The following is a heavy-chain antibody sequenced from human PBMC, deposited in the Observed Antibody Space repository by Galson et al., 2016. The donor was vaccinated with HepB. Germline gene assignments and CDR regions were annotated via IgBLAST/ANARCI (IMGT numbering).Heavy chain of an antibody. CDR3: ARDTLKLAYNDILTGYYNWFDP. CDR2: INPNSGGT. J-gene: IGHJ5*02. CDR1: GYTFTDYY. D-gene: IGHD3-9*01. Sequence: SVKVSCKASGYTFTDYYMHWVRQAPGQGLDWMGWINPNSGGTKYAQRFQGRLTLTTDTSTSKAFMELQSLKSDDTAVYYCARDTLKLAYNDILTGYYNWFDPWGQGTLVTVSS. V-gene: IGHV1-2*02.